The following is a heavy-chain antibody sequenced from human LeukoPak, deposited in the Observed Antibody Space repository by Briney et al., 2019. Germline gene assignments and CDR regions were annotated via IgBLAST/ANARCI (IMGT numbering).Heavy chain of an antibody. J-gene: IGHJ2*01. D-gene: IGHD6-13*01. V-gene: IGHV4-30-2*01. CDR1: GDPISSGSYS. Sequence: PSETLSLTCAVSGDPISSGSYSWSWIRQPPGKGLEWIGCISHSGNTYYSPSLKSRVTISVDNSKNQFSLKLTSVTAADTAVYYCARYSTTWPYWYFDLWGRGTLVTVSS. CDR3: ARYSTTWPYWYFDL. CDR2: ISHSGNT.